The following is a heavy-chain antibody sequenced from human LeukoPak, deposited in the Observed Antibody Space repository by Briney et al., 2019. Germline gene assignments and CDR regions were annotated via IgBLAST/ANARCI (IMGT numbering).Heavy chain of an antibody. Sequence: HPGGSLRLSCTASGFTFSNYWMTWVRQAPGKGLEWVANIKQDGGEKYYVDSVKGRFTISRDNAKNSLYLQMSSLRAEDSAVYYCARDPPSIRERRAFDIWGQGTMVTVSS. CDR2: IKQDGGEK. CDR1: GFTFSNYW. V-gene: IGHV3-7*01. D-gene: IGHD2/OR15-2a*01. J-gene: IGHJ3*02. CDR3: ARDPPSIRERRAFDI.